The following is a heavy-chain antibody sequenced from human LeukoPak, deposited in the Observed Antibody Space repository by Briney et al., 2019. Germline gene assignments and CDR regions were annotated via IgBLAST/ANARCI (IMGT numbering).Heavy chain of an antibody. J-gene: IGHJ4*02. D-gene: IGHD3-10*01. V-gene: IGHV3-7*01. CDR1: GFTFSSYW. Sequence: PGGSLRLSCAASGFTFSSYWMSWDRQAPGKGLEWVANIKQDGSEKYYVDSVKGRFTISRDNAKNSLYLQMNSLRAEDTAVYYCARTLYRGVSDYWGQGTLVTVSS. CDR3: ARTLYRGVSDY. CDR2: IKQDGSEK.